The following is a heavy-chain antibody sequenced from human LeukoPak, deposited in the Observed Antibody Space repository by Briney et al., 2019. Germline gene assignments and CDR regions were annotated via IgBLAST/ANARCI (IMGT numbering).Heavy chain of an antibody. J-gene: IGHJ5*02. V-gene: IGHV1-3*01. CDR1: GYTFTTYA. CDR3: ARDMVKGVVVVPAARAFDP. D-gene: IGHD2-2*01. CDR2: INGGNGNT. Sequence: ASVKVSCKASGYTFTTYAMHWVRQAPGQRLEWMGWINGGNGNTKYSQKFQGRVTITRDTSASTAYMELSSLRSEDTALYYCARDMVKGVVVVPAARAFDPWGQGTLVTDSS.